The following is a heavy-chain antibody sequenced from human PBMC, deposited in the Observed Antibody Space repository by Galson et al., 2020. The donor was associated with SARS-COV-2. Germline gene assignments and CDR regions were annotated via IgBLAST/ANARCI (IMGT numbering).Heavy chain of an antibody. Sequence: SLKISCAASGFTFDDYAMHWVRQAPGKGLEWVSGISWNSGSIGYADSVKGRFTISRDNAKNSLYLQMNSLRAEDTALYYCAKDMASSGSYLPLDYWGQGTLVTVSS. CDR1: GFTFDDYA. V-gene: IGHV3-9*01. J-gene: IGHJ4*02. CDR3: AKDMASSGSYLPLDY. CDR2: ISWNSGSI. D-gene: IGHD1-26*01.